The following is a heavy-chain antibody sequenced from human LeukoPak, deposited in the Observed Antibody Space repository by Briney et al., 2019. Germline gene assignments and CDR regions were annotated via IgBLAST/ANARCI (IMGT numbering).Heavy chain of an antibody. CDR3: ARENSYGAPLDY. Sequence: GGSLRLSCAASGFPFTNYAMHWVRQAPGKGVEWVAVISNDGRSKYHADSVKGRFTISRDDSKKTVYLQMNSLRGEDSAVYFCARENSYGAPLDYWGQGSLVTVSS. V-gene: IGHV3-30*03. D-gene: IGHD5-18*01. CDR2: ISNDGRSK. CDR1: GFPFTNYA. J-gene: IGHJ4*02.